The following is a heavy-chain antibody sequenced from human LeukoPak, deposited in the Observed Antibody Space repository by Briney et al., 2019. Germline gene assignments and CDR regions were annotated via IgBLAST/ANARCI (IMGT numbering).Heavy chain of an antibody. V-gene: IGHV3-15*01. CDR2: IKSRTDGGTT. D-gene: IGHD3-22*01. CDR1: GFTFSNAW. CDR3: TTDPQLLSGYYYEFVY. J-gene: IGHJ4*02. Sequence: GGSLRLSCAASGFTFSNAWMSWVRHAPGKGLEWVGCIKSRTDGGTTDYAAPVKGRFTISRDDSINTLYLQMNSLKTEDTAVYYCTTDPQLLSGYYYEFVYWGQATMVTVSS.